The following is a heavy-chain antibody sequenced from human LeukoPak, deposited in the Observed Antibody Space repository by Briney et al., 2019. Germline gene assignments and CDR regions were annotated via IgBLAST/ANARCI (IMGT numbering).Heavy chain of an antibody. CDR2: INHSGST. Sequence: SETLSLTCAVYGGSFSGYYWSWIRQPPGKGLEWIGEINHSGSTNYNPSLKSRVTISVDTSKNQFSLKLSSVTAADTAVYYCARVPLYGDYVGAFDIWGQGTMVTVSS. J-gene: IGHJ3*02. CDR1: GGSFSGYY. D-gene: IGHD4-17*01. V-gene: IGHV4-34*01. CDR3: ARVPLYGDYVGAFDI.